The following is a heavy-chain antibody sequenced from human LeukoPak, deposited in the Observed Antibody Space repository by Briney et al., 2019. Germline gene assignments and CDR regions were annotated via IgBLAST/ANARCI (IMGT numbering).Heavy chain of an antibody. Sequence: SETLSLTCTVSGGSISSDSYYWGWLPQPPGRGLQWFRRIYYSGNIYYKPSLKSRVTISDDTSKTPLSLKLTSLTAAATVFYFCGRRSRSTLSYRRGDYWGQGALVTVSS. J-gene: IGHJ4*02. CDR3: GRRSRSTLSYRRGDY. D-gene: IGHD1-26*01. V-gene: IGHV4-39*01. CDR2: IYYSGNI. CDR1: GGSISSDSYY.